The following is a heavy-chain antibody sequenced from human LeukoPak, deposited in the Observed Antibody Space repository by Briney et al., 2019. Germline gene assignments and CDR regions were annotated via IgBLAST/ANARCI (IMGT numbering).Heavy chain of an antibody. CDR2: ISSSGSTI. J-gene: IGHJ4*02. D-gene: IGHD1-26*01. CDR1: GFTFSDYY. CDR3: ARVTRGPYPMGAKTTED. Sequence: GGSLRLSCAASGFTFSDYYMSWIRQAPGKGLEWVSYISSSGSTIYYAGSVKGRFTISRDNAKNSLYLQMNSLRAEDTAVYYCARVTRGPYPMGAKTTEDWGQGTLVTVSS. V-gene: IGHV3-11*01.